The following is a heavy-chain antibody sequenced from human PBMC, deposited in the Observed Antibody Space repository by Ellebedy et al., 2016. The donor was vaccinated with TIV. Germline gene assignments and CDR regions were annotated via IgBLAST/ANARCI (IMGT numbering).Heavy chain of an antibody. CDR1: GFTFSSYA. Sequence: GGSLRLXXAASGFTFSSYAMHWVRQAPGKGLEWVAVISYDGSNKYYADSVKGRFTISRDNSKNTLYLQMNSLRAEDTTVYYCARDSSSRGYSYGYSWGQGTLVTVSS. D-gene: IGHD5-18*01. CDR3: ARDSSSRGYSYGYS. J-gene: IGHJ4*02. CDR2: ISYDGSNK. V-gene: IGHV3-30-3*01.